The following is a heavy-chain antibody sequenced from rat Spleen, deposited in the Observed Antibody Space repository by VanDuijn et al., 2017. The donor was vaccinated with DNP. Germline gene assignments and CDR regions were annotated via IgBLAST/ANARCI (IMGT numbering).Heavy chain of an antibody. J-gene: IGHJ3*01. CDR3: PRLGERLFDY. V-gene: IGHV5S11*01. Sequence: EVQLVESGGGLVQPGRALKLSCAASGFTFSDYTMAWVRQAPTKGLEWLASISPSGFNLYYRDSVKGRFTISRDNAKSTLYLQMDSLRSEETATYYCPRLGERLFDYWDQGTLVTVSS. D-gene: IGHD5-1*01. CDR1: GFTFSDYT. CDR2: ISPSGFNL.